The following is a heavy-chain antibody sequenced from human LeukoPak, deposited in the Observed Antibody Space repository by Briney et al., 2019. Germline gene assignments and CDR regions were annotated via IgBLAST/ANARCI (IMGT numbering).Heavy chain of an antibody. J-gene: IGHJ6*02. CDR3: CTYKMGFNYRGLDV. V-gene: IGHV3-74*01. CDR1: GNYW. D-gene: IGHD2-8*01. CDR2: INSDGSWT. Sequence: GGSLRLSCAASGNYWMHWVRQVPGKGLVWVSHINSDGSWTSYADSVKGRFTISKDNAKNTVYLQMNSLRAEDTAIYYCCTYKMGFNYRGLDVWGQGTTVSVSS.